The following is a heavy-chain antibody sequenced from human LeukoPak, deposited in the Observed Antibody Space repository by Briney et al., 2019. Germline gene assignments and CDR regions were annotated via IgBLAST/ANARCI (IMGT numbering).Heavy chain of an antibody. V-gene: IGHV1-69*05. Sequence: SVKVSCKASGGTFISYAISWVRQAPGQGLEWMGGIIPIFGTANYAQKFQGRVTMTTDTSTSTAYMELRSLRSDDTAVYYCARDTYSSSQGGGYWGQGTLVTVSS. D-gene: IGHD6-13*01. CDR2: IIPIFGTA. CDR1: GGTFISYA. CDR3: ARDTYSSSQGGGY. J-gene: IGHJ4*02.